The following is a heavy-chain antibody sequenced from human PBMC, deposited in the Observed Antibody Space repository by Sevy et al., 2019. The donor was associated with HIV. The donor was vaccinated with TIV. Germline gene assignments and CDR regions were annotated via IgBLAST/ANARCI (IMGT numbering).Heavy chain of an antibody. CDR1: GDGVSSRGTV. CDR2: TYYRSKWWN. Sequence: SQTLSLTCAISGDGVSSRGTVWNWIRQSPSRGLEWLGRTYYRSKWWNNYALSVKSRISINPDTSKNQDSLHLNSVTPDDTAVYYCARDGGANWDGRPSGTVFDYWGQGTLVTVSS. V-gene: IGHV6-1*01. CDR3: ARDGGANWDGRPSGTVFDY. J-gene: IGHJ4*02. D-gene: IGHD1-1*01.